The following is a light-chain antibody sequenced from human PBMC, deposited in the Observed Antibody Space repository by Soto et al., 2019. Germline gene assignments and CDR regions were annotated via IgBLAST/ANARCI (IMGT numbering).Light chain of an antibody. CDR1: QSINGN. V-gene: IGKV3-15*01. CDR3: QPYNNLYS. CDR2: ATS. J-gene: IGKJ2*03. Sequence: EIVMTQSPATLSVSPGERATLSCRASQSINGNLASYQRQPGQAPRLLMYATSVRATGIPARFSGSGSGKVYTLIISSEQAEVFAVYYCQPYNNLYSFGQGTKLEIK.